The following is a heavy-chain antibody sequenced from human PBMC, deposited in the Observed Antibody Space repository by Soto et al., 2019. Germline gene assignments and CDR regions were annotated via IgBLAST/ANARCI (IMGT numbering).Heavy chain of an antibody. J-gene: IGHJ4*02. CDR3: EKDRERIATSSIDY. V-gene: IGHV3-23*01. Sequence: GGSLRLSCAASGFTFSSYAMSWVRQAPGKGLDWVSGISGSGVSTYYADSAKGRFTISRDNSKSTLYLQMNSLRAEDTAVYYCEKDRERIATSSIDYWGQGTLDTSPQ. CDR2: ISGSGVST. CDR1: GFTFSSYA. D-gene: IGHD6-13*01.